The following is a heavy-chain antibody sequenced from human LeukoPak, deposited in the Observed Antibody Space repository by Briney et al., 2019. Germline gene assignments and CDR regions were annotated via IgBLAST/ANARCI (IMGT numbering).Heavy chain of an antibody. Sequence: GASVKVSCKASGGTFSSYVISWVRQAPGQGLEWMGWISAYNGNTNYAQKLQGRVTMTTDTSTSTAYMELRSLRSDDTAVYYCAREPSDYDILTGYYNPYYYYGMDVWGQGTTVTVSS. V-gene: IGHV1-18*01. CDR1: GGTFSSYV. D-gene: IGHD3-9*01. CDR2: ISAYNGNT. J-gene: IGHJ6*02. CDR3: AREPSDYDILTGYYNPYYYYGMDV.